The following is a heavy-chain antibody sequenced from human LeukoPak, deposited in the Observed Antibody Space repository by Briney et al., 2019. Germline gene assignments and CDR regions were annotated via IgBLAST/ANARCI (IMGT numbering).Heavy chain of an antibody. Sequence: PSETLSLTCAVSGYSISSGYYWGWIRQPPGKGLEWIGSIYHSGSTYYNPSLKSRVTISVDTSKNQFSLKLSSVTAADTAVYYCARIIPLNYYDSSGYYPKPGYFQHWGQGTLVIVSS. CDR3: ARIIPLNYYDSSGYYPKPGYFQH. V-gene: IGHV4-38-2*01. CDR1: GYSISSGYY. J-gene: IGHJ1*01. CDR2: IYHSGST. D-gene: IGHD3-22*01.